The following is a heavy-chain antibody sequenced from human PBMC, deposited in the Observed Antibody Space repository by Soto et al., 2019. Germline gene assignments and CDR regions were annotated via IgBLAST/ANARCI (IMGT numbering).Heavy chain of an antibody. CDR2: INHSGST. CDR1: GGSFSGYY. J-gene: IGHJ4*02. CDR3: ARGLSYGDYPRRFDY. Sequence: QVQLQQWGAGLLKPSETLSLTCAVYGGSFSGYYWSWIRQPPGKGLEWIGEINHSGSTNYNPSLKGRVPISVDTSKNQFCLKLSSVTAADTAVYYCARGLSYGDYPRRFDYWGQGTLVTVSS. V-gene: IGHV4-34*01. D-gene: IGHD4-17*01.